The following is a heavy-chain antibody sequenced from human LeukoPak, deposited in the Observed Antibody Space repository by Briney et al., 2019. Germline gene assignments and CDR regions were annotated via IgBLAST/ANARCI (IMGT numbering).Heavy chain of an antibody. CDR2: TSYDGSNK. CDR1: GFTFSSYA. Sequence: GGSLRLSCAASGFTFSSYAMSWVRQAPGKGLEWVAVTSYDGSNKYYADSVKGRFTISRDKSKNTLYLQMNSLRAEDTALYYCARDQITTVRGVIARSTDYYDYYYMDVWGKGTTVTVSS. V-gene: IGHV3-30*04. CDR3: ARDQITTVRGVIARSTDYYDYYYMDV. J-gene: IGHJ6*03. D-gene: IGHD3-10*01.